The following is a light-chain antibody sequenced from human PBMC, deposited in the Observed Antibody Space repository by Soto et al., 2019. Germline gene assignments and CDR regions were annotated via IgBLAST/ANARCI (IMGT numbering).Light chain of an antibody. CDR2: GAS. Sequence: EIVMTQSPGTLSVSPGERATLSCRASQSVSISLAWYQQKPDQAPRLLIYGASTRATGVPDRFNGSGSGTEFTLTISSLQSEDFAVYYCQQYEKWPPLTFGGGTKVEIK. CDR1: QSVSIS. J-gene: IGKJ4*01. CDR3: QQYEKWPPLT. V-gene: IGKV3-15*01.